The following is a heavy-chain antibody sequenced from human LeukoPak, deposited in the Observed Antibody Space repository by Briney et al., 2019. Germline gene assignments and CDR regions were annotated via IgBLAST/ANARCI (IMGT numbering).Heavy chain of an antibody. D-gene: IGHD2-2*01. Sequence: GGSLRLSCVASDFTFDFYWMTWVRQAPGKGLEWLANILPDGSQKYYVDSVKGRFTISRDNPKNSLYLQINNVRAEDTAVYYCGRLAHNAWYAIDFWGQGTLVTVSS. CDR2: ILPDGSQK. J-gene: IGHJ4*02. CDR3: GRLAHNAWYAIDF. V-gene: IGHV3-7*01. CDR1: DFTFDFYW.